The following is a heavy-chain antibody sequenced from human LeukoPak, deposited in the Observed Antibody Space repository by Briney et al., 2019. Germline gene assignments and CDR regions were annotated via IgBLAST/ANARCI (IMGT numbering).Heavy chain of an antibody. CDR1: GGTFGSYA. CDR2: IIPIFGTA. Sequence: SVKVSCKASGGTFGSYAISWVRQAPGQGLEWMGGIIPIFGTANYAQKFQGRVTITADESTSTAYMELSSLRSEDTAVYYCARGSYSSGWYRGYYFDYWGQGTLVTVSS. V-gene: IGHV1-69*13. CDR3: ARGSYSSGWYRGYYFDY. D-gene: IGHD6-19*01. J-gene: IGHJ4*02.